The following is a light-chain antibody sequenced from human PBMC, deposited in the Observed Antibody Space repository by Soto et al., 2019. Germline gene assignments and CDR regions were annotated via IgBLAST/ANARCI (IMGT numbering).Light chain of an antibody. CDR2: DAS. Sequence: DIQMTQSPSTLSASVGDRVTITCRDSRSISSWLAWYQQKPGKAPNLLVYDASGLESGVPSRFSGSGSGTEYTITISSLQTHDFATYYCQQYNNYPSAFAQGTRVDIK. J-gene: IGKJ1*01. CDR3: QQYNNYPSA. CDR1: RSISSW. V-gene: IGKV1-5*01.